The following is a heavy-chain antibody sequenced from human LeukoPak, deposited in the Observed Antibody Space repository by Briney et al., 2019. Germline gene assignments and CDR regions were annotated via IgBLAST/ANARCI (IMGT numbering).Heavy chain of an antibody. CDR2: IGVAGGNT. V-gene: IGHV1-58*02. J-gene: IGHJ4*02. CDR1: GFTFSNSA. CDR3: AKTGIAAAEGYYFDY. Sequence: SVKVSCKASGFTFSNSAIQWVRQARGQRLEWIGWIGVAGGNTNYAQTLQGRITITRDMSTSTAYMELTSLRSDDTAVYYCAKTGIAAAEGYYFDYWGQGTLVTVSS. D-gene: IGHD6-13*01.